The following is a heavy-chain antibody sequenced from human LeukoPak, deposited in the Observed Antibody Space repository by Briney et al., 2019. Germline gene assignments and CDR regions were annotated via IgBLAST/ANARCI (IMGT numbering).Heavy chain of an antibody. Sequence: GGSLRLSCAASGFTVGSTYMTCVRQAPGKGLDWVAVIYTGGSTYYADLVKGRFTISRDNSKNTLYLQMNSLRVDDTAVYYCARGGSWWAPRDPWGQGTLVTVSS. V-gene: IGHV3-53*01. CDR2: IYTGGST. CDR1: GFTVGSTY. D-gene: IGHD3-10*01. J-gene: IGHJ5*02. CDR3: ARGGSWWAPRDP.